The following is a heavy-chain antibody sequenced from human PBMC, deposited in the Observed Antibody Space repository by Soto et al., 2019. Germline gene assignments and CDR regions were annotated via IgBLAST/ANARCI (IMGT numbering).Heavy chain of an antibody. Sequence: QVQLQQWGAGLLKPSETLSLTCAVYGGSFSGYYWSWIRHPPGKGLEWIGEINHSGSTNYNPSLKSRVTISVDTSKNQFSLRLCCVTAADTAVYYCARGLKVSGRKYNAFDICGQGTMVTVS. V-gene: IGHV4-34*01. CDR2: INHSGST. CDR3: ARGLKVSGRKYNAFDI. D-gene: IGHD6-19*01. J-gene: IGHJ3*02. CDR1: GGSFSGYY.